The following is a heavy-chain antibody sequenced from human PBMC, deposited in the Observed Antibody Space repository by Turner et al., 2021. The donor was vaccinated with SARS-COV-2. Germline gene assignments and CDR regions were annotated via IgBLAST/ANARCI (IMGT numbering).Heavy chain of an antibody. Sequence: EVHLVETGGGLIQPGGSLRLSCAASGFTVSSNYMSWVRQAPGKGLEWGSVIYSGDTTYEADSVKGRFTISRDNSKNTLYLQMNSLRAEDTAVYYCARGPTPWYFDLWGRGTLVTVSS. J-gene: IGHJ2*01. CDR3: ARGPTPWYFDL. CDR2: IYSGDTT. V-gene: IGHV3-53*02. CDR1: GFTVSSNY.